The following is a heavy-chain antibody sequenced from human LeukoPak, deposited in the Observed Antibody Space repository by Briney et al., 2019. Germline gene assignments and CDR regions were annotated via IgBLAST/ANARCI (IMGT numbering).Heavy chain of an antibody. J-gene: IGHJ5*02. Sequence: GGSLRLSCAASGFTFSSYWMSWVRQAPGKGLEWVANIKQDGSEKYYVDSVKGRFTISRDNAKNSLYLQMNSLRAEDTAAYYCARERRGYYDFWSGYSNWFDPWGQGTLVTVSS. CDR2: IKQDGSEK. D-gene: IGHD3-3*01. CDR1: GFTFSSYW. CDR3: ARERRGYYDFWSGYSNWFDP. V-gene: IGHV3-7*01.